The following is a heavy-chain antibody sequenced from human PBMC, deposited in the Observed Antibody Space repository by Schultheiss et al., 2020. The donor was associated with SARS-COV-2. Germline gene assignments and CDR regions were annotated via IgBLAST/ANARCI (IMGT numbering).Heavy chain of an antibody. CDR2: INHSGST. D-gene: IGHD4-11*01. CDR3: ASHTVTTTSLDY. CDR1: GGSISSSSYY. V-gene: IGHV4-39*07. Sequence: SETLSLTCTVSGGSISSSSYYWGWIRQPPGKGLEWIGEINHSGSTNYNPSLKSRVTISVDTSKNQFSLKLSSVTAADTAVYYCASHTVTTTSLDYWGQGTLVTVSS. J-gene: IGHJ4*02.